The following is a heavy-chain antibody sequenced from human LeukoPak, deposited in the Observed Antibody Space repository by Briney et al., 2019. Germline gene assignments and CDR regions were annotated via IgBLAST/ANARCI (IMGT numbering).Heavy chain of an antibody. V-gene: IGHV3-48*01. Sequence: GGSLRLSCAASGFTFSSYSMNWVRQAPGKGLEWVSYISSSSTIYYADSVKGRFTISRDNAKNSLYLQMNSLRAEDTAVYYCARDRWQLVNAFDIWGQGTMVTVSS. J-gene: IGHJ3*02. CDR1: GFTFSSYS. CDR3: ARDRWQLVNAFDI. D-gene: IGHD6-6*01. CDR2: ISSSSTI.